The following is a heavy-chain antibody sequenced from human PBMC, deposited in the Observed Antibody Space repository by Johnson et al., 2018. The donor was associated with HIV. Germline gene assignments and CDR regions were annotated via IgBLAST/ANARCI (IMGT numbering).Heavy chain of an antibody. Sequence: VQLVESGGGLVQPGRSLRLSCAASGFTFDDYAMHLVRQAPGKGLEWVSGISWNSGSIGYADSVKGRFTISRDNAKNSLYLQMNSLRAEDTALYYCAKVYYDSSGYGAFDIWGQGTMVTVSS. CDR1: GFTFDDYA. J-gene: IGHJ3*02. V-gene: IGHV3-9*01. CDR3: AKVYYDSSGYGAFDI. CDR2: ISWNSGSI. D-gene: IGHD3-22*01.